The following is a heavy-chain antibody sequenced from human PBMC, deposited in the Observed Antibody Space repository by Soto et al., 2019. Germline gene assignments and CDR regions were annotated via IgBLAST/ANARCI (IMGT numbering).Heavy chain of an antibody. CDR1: GFSFSSFA. CDR2: ISGSADST. Sequence: EVQLLESGGGFIHPGGSLRLSCAASGFSFSSFAMNWVRQAPGKGLEWVSIISGSADSTFYADSVKGRFTISRDNSKSTLYLQINSLRAEYTAVYYCAKTRGAMIYAISVYGMDVWGQGTTVTVSS. V-gene: IGHV3-23*01. CDR3: AKTRGAMIYAISVYGMDV. J-gene: IGHJ6*02. D-gene: IGHD2-8*01.